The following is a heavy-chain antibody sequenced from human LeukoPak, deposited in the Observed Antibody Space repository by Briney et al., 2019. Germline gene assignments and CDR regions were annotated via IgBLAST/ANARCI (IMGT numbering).Heavy chain of an antibody. CDR3: AKDIQQLAIYYFDY. J-gene: IGHJ4*02. D-gene: IGHD6-13*01. Sequence: PGGSLGLSCAASGFTFSSYGMHWVRQAPGKGLEWVAVISYDGSNKYYADSVKGRFTISRDNSKNTLYLQMNSLRAEDTAVYYCAKDIQQLAIYYFDYWGQGTLVTVSS. V-gene: IGHV3-30*18. CDR2: ISYDGSNK. CDR1: GFTFSSYG.